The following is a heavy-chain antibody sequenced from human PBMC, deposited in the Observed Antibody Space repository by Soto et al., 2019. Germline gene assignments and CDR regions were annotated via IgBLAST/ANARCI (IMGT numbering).Heavy chain of an antibody. Sequence: QVQLQESGPGLVKPSRTLSLTCVVSGGSISSSNWWSWVRQPPGKGLEWIGEIYHSGTTNYNPSLKSRVTISLDKSKNQFSLKLSSVTAADTAVYYCARDRVPGTNWYFALWGRGTLVTVSS. D-gene: IGHD1-1*01. V-gene: IGHV4-4*02. CDR1: GGSISSSNW. CDR3: ARDRVPGTNWYFAL. CDR2: IYHSGTT. J-gene: IGHJ2*01.